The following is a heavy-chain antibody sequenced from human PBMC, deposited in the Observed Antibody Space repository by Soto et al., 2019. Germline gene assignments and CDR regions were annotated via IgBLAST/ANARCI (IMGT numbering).Heavy chain of an antibody. J-gene: IGHJ5*02. CDR2: INPDSGDT. CDR3: ARDPGDRTFAT. CDR1: GYTFTASY. Sequence: QVQLVQSGAEVKKPGASVKVSCKTSGYTFTASYIHWVRQAPGQGLEWMGWINPDSGDTTYGQKFQGRVTMTRDTSFGPAQMELSSLRSDDTAIYYCARDPGDRTFATWGQGTLVTVSS. V-gene: IGHV1-2*02. D-gene: IGHD2-21*02.